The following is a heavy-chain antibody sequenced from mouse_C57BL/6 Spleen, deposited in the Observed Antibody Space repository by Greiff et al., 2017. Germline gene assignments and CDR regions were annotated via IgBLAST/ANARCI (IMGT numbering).Heavy chain of an antibody. V-gene: IGHV1-82*01. D-gene: IGHD2-4*01. CDR3: AREYDYDEDYFDY. CDR1: GYAFSSSW. Sequence: QVQLKESGPELVKPGASVKISCKASGYAFSSSWMNWVKQRPGKGLEWIGRIYPGDGDTNYNGKFKGKATLTADKSSSTAYMQLSSLTSEDSAVYFCAREYDYDEDYFDYWGQGTTLTVSS. J-gene: IGHJ2*01. CDR2: IYPGDGDT.